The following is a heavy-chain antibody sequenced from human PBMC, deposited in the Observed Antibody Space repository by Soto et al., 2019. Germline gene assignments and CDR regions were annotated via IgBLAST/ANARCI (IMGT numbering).Heavy chain of an antibody. CDR3: AKFSRRTA. CDR1: GFTFDDYA. Sequence: PGGSLRLSCAASGFTFDDYAMHWVRQAPGKGLEWVSGISWNSGSIGYADSVKGRFTISRDNAKNSLYLQMNSLRAEDTALYYCAKFSRRTAWGQGTLVTVSS. V-gene: IGHV3-9*01. D-gene: IGHD6-6*01. J-gene: IGHJ5*02. CDR2: ISWNSGSI.